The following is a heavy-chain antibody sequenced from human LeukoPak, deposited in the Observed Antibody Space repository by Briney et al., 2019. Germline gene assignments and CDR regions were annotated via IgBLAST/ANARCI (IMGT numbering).Heavy chain of an antibody. CDR2: IYYSGST. Sequence: PSETLSLTCTVSGGSISSYYWSWIRQPPGKGLEWIGYIYYSGSTNYNPSLKSRVTISVDTSKNQFSLKLSSVTAADTAVYYCARDVGPHYGSGSYYFDYWGQGTLVTVSS. CDR1: GGSISSYY. D-gene: IGHD3-10*01. CDR3: ARDVGPHYGSGSYYFDY. V-gene: IGHV4-59*01. J-gene: IGHJ4*02.